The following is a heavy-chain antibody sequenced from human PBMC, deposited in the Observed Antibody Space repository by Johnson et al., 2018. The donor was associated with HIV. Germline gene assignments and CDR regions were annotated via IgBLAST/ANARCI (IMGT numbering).Heavy chain of an antibody. Sequence: QVQLVESGGGVVQPGGSLRLSCAASGFTFKNAWMHWVRQAPGKGLEWVAFIRYDGSNKYYADSVKGRFTISRDNSKNTLYLQMNSLRAEDTAVYYCAKATTGSDAFDIWGQGTMVTVSS. CDR3: AKATTGSDAFDI. V-gene: IGHV3-30*02. CDR2: IRYDGSNK. D-gene: IGHD1-1*01. CDR1: GFTFKNAW. J-gene: IGHJ3*02.